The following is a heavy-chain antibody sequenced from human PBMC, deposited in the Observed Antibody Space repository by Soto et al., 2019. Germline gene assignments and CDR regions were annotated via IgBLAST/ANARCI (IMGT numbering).Heavy chain of an antibody. J-gene: IGHJ5*02. CDR3: ARSTTTVTTWLFSWFDP. CDR1: GYSFTSYW. V-gene: IGHV5-51*01. Sequence: GESLKISCKGSGYSFTSYWIGWVRQMPGKGLEWMGIIYPGDSDTGYSPSSQGQVNILADKSTSPAYLQWSSLKASDTAMYYWARSTTTVTTWLFSWFDPWGQGTLVTVSS. D-gene: IGHD4-17*01. CDR2: IYPGDSDT.